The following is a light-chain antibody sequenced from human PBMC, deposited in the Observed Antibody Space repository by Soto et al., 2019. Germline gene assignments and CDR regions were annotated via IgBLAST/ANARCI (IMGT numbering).Light chain of an antibody. V-gene: IGKV2D-29*01. Sequence: VVMTQTPLSLSVTPGQAASISCKSSQILLHSDGRVYWSWYLQRPGQPPQLLIYEVVIRLSAVHDRFSGGGSGIDFPLNISRVEAEGVGVYYCMQRYKFQCMFGQGTKVEIK. J-gene: IGKJ1*01. CDR1: QILLHSDGRVY. CDR2: EVV. CDR3: MQRYKFQCM.